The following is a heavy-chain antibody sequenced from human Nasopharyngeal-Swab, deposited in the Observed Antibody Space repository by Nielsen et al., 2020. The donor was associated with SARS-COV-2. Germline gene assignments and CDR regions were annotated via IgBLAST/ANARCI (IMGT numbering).Heavy chain of an antibody. Sequence: GESLKISCAASGFTFSSYTMNWVRQAPGKGLVWVASTNAAGTYAHYADSVKGRFTISRENAKNSLYLQMNSLRAEDTAVYYCASRYSSSSHYYYYMDVWGKGTTVTVSS. CDR1: GFTFSSYT. J-gene: IGHJ6*03. V-gene: IGHV3-21*01. CDR2: TNAAGTYA. CDR3: ASRYSSSSHYYYYMDV. D-gene: IGHD6-6*01.